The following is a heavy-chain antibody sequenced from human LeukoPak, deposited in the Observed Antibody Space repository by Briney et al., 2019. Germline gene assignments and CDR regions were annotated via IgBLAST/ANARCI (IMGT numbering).Heavy chain of an antibody. CDR2: IYYSGST. CDR1: GGSISSGGYY. J-gene: IGHJ4*02. Sequence: TSQTLSLTCTVSGGSISSGGYYWSWIRQHAGKGLEWIGYIYYSGSTYYNPSLKSRVTISVDTSKNQFSLKLSSVTAADTAVYYCARGYNWNYAHPFDYWGQGTLVTVSS. V-gene: IGHV4-31*03. D-gene: IGHD1-7*01. CDR3: ARGYNWNYAHPFDY.